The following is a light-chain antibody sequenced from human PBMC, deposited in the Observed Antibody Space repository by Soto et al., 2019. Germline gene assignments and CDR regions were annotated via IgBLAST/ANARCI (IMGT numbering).Light chain of an antibody. J-gene: IGLJ2*01. CDR2: DVS. V-gene: IGLV2-14*01. CDR1: SSDVGDYNY. CDR3: SSYTRRSTPVV. Sequence: QSVLTQPASVSGSPGQSITISCTGTSSDVGDYNYVSWYQQHPGKAPKLMIYDVSNRPSGVSNRFSGSKSGNTASLTISGLQAEDEADYYCSSYTRRSTPVVFGGGTKVTVL.